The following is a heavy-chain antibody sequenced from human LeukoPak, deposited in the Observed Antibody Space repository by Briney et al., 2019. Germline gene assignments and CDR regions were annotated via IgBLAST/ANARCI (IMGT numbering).Heavy chain of an antibody. Sequence: GGSLRLSCAASGFTLSSNYMSWVRQAPGKGLEWVTVIYSGGGTYYADSVKGRFTISRDNSKNTVYLQMDSLRAEDTAVYYCATETNDYWGQGTLVTVSS. V-gene: IGHV3-66*01. D-gene: IGHD2-8*01. CDR3: ATETNDY. J-gene: IGHJ4*02. CDR2: IYSGGGT. CDR1: GFTLSSNY.